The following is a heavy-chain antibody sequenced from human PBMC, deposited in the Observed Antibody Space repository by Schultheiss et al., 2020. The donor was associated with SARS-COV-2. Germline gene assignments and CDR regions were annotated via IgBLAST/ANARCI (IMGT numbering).Heavy chain of an antibody. J-gene: IGHJ4*02. V-gene: IGHV4-61*02. CDR2: IYTSGST. CDR3: ARGPQPDCTNGVCWTDY. CDR1: GGSISSSSYY. D-gene: IGHD2-8*01. Sequence: SETLSLTCTVSGGSISSSSYYWGWIRQPAGKGLEWIGRIYTSGSTNYNPSLKSRVTMSVDTSKNQFSLKLSSVTAADTAVYYCARGPQPDCTNGVCWTDYWGQGTLVTVSS.